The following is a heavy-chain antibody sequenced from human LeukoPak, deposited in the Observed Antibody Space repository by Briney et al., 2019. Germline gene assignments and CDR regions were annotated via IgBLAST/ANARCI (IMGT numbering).Heavy chain of an antibody. J-gene: IGHJ4*02. Sequence: GGSLRLSCAASGFTFHDHGMSWVRQVPGKGLEWVSALNWNGDNTGYADSVEGRFTISRDNAKKSLYLQMNSLTAEDTAYYYCAREEGPYFDCWGQGTLVTVSS. V-gene: IGHV3-20*04. CDR1: GFTFHDHG. CDR3: AREEGPYFDC. CDR2: LNWNGDNT.